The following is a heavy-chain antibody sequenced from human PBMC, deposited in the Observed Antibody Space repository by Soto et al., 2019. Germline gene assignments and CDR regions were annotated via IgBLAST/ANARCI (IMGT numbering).Heavy chain of an antibody. Sequence: QVQLQESGPGLVKPSGTLSLTCTVSGGSMSSSNWWNWVRQPPGKGLEWIGEAHHSGRTNYNPSLKRRVTISVDKSKNHFSLKLSSVTAADTAVYYCARSDATVLDNWGQGTLVTVSS. CDR1: GGSMSSSNW. J-gene: IGHJ4*02. V-gene: IGHV4-4*02. CDR2: AHHSGRT. D-gene: IGHD4-17*01. CDR3: ARSDATVLDN.